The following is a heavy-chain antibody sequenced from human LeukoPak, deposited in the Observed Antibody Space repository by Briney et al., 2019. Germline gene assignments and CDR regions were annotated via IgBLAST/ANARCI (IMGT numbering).Heavy chain of an antibody. J-gene: IGHJ4*02. CDR3: AKHYYCSSGYSGFDY. V-gene: IGHV3-23*01. Sequence: PGGSLRLSCAASGFTFSSYGMSWVPQAPGKGLEWVSDIGGSGGCTYYADSVKGRFTISRENSKNTVYLQMNSLRADDTAVYYCAKHYYCSSGYSGFDYWGQGTLVTVSS. D-gene: IGHD3-22*01. CDR2: IGGSGGCT. CDR1: GFTFSSYG.